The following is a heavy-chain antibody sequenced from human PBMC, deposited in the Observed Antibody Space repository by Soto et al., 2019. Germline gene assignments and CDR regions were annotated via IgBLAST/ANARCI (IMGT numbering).Heavy chain of an antibody. CDR3: ARSTYYDILTGSYYYYAMDV. J-gene: IGHJ6*02. D-gene: IGHD3-9*01. CDR2: IYSEGTP. CDR1: GFTVGSNY. V-gene: IGHV3-53*01. Sequence: GGFLRLSCAASGFTVGSNYMSWVRQAPGKGLEWVSVIYSEGTPYYADSVKGRFTISSENSNNTLYLHMNNLRAEDTAVYYCARSTYYDILTGSYYYYAMDVWGQGTTVTVSS.